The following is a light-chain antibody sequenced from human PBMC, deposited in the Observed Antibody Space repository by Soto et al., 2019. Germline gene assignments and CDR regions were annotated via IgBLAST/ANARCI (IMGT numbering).Light chain of an antibody. Sequence: DIQMTQSPSTLSASVGDRVTITCRASPGISTWLAWYQQKPGKAPKLLIYDASSLESGVPSRFSGSGSGTEFTLTISSLQPDDFATYYCQQYDSYSRTFGQGTKVEI. CDR1: PGISTW. J-gene: IGKJ1*01. CDR3: QQYDSYSRT. V-gene: IGKV1-5*01. CDR2: DAS.